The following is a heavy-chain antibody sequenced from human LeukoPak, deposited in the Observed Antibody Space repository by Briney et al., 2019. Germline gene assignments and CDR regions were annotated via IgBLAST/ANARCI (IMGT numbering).Heavy chain of an antibody. J-gene: IGHJ3*02. Sequence: GGSLRLSCAASGFTFSDYYMSWIRQAPGKGLEWVSYISSSGSTIYYADSVKGRFTISRDNAKNSLYLQMNSLRAEDTAVYYCAAAVAGTLFRAQTDAFDIWGQGTMVTVSS. CDR1: GFTFSDYY. D-gene: IGHD6-19*01. V-gene: IGHV3-11*01. CDR2: ISSSGSTI. CDR3: AAAVAGTLFRAQTDAFDI.